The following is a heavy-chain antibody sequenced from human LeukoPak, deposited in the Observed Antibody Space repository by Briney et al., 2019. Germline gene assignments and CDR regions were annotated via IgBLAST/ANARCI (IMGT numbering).Heavy chain of an antibody. V-gene: IGHV3-48*01. CDR1: GFTFSSYN. CDR3: ARGPIRVHNWNREQFDY. Sequence: GGSLRLSCAASGFTFSSYNMNWVRQAPGKGLEWVSYISSSSSTIYYADSVKGRFTISRDNAKNSLYLQMNSLRAEDTAVYYCARGPIRVHNWNREQFDYWGQGTLVTVSS. D-gene: IGHD1-20*01. CDR2: ISSSSSTI. J-gene: IGHJ4*02.